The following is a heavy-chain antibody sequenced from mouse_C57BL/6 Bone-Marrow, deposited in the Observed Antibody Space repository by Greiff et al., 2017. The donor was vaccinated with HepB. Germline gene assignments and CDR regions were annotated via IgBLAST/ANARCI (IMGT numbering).Heavy chain of an antibody. CDR2: INPNNGGT. J-gene: IGHJ4*01. D-gene: IGHD1-1*01. CDR1: GYTFTDYY. Sequence: EVQLQQSGPELVKPGASVKISCKASGYTFTDYYMNWVKQSHGKSLEWIGDINPNNGGTSYNQKFKGKATLTVDKSSSTAYMELRSLTSEDSAVYYCARAVITTVVAYYYAMDYWGQGTSVTVSS. V-gene: IGHV1-26*01. CDR3: ARAVITTVVAYYYAMDY.